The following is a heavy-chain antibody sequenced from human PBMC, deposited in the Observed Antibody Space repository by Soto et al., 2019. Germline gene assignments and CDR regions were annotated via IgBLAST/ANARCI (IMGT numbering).Heavy chain of an antibody. J-gene: IGHJ4*02. CDR1: DFSFSTNGVG. CDR2: IYSNDYT. CDR3: AQRRMAGYCSGGSCYFGY. V-gene: IGHV2-5*01. D-gene: IGHD2-15*01. Sequence: QITLKESGPTLVKPTQTLTLTCTSSDFSFSTNGVGVAWIRQPPGKALEWLAVIYSNDYTHYSPSLKSRLTITKDTSKNQVVLTMTNMDPEDTGTYYCAQRRMAGYCSGGSCYFGYWGQGSLVTVSS.